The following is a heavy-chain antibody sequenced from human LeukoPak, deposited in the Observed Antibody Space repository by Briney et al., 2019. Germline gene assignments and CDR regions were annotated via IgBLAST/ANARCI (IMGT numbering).Heavy chain of an antibody. CDR3: STDFWRLGFDY. Sequence: PGRSLRLSCIGSGFTFADYGLSWFRQAPGKGLEWVGFIRGKALGWTTEYAASVKGRFSMSRDDSKNTAYLQMDNLKTEDTAVYYCSTDFWRLGFDYWGQGTLVTVSS. V-gene: IGHV3-49*03. D-gene: IGHD3-3*01. J-gene: IGHJ4*02. CDR2: IRGKALGWTT. CDR1: GFTFADYG.